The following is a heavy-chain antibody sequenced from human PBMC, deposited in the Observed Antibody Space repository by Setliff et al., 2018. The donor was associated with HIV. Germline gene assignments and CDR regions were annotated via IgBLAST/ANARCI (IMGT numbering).Heavy chain of an antibody. D-gene: IGHD1-26*01. V-gene: IGHV1-8*02. CDR3: AAVLTYTTKRGPMDV. CDR2: MNPNSGNT. J-gene: IGHJ6*03. CDR1: GYTFTSYD. Sequence: GASVKVSCKASGYTFTSYDINWVRQATGQGLEWMGWMNPNSGNTGYAQKFQGRVTMTRNTSISTAYMELNSLRAEDTAVYYCAAVLTYTTKRGPMDVWGKGTTVTVSS.